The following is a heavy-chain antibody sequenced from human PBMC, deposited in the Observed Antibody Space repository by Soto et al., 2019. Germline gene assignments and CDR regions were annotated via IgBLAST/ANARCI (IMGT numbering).Heavy chain of an antibody. CDR3: AGERGSYINYYYGMDV. J-gene: IGHJ6*02. V-gene: IGHV1-18*01. CDR1: GFSFSNYG. D-gene: IGHD3-16*01. CDR2: ISGHNGDT. Sequence: GASVKVSCKVSGFSFSNYGISWVRQAPGQGLEWLGWISGHNGDTKYAQNLQGRVTMTADTSTSTAYMELRSLTSDDTAVYYCAGERGSYINYYYGMDVWGQGTTVTVSS.